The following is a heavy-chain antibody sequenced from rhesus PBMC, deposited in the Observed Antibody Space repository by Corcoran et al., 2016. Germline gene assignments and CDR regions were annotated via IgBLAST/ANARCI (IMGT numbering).Heavy chain of an antibody. CDR2: IYGSGSGT. V-gene: IGHV4-169*01. J-gene: IGHJ6*01. D-gene: IGHD4-29*01. Sequence: QLQLQESGPGLVKPSETLSVTCAVSGGSFSSSFWTWVRQAPGKGLGWIGYIYGSGSGTNYHPSLTSRVTLSVDTSKNQLSLKLSSVTAADTAVYYCARGTTVAAFHGLDSWGQGVVVTVSS. CDR1: GGSFSSSF. CDR3: ARGTTVAAFHGLDS.